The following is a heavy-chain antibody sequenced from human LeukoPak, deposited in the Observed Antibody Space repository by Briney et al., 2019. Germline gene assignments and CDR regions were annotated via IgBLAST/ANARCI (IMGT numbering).Heavy chain of an antibody. CDR1: GITLSNYA. CDR3: AKRGVVIRVILVGFHKEAYYFDS. J-gene: IGHJ4*02. Sequence: PGGSLRLSCAGSGITLSNYAMSWVRQAPGKGLEWVSGINRSGGRTHYADSVKGRFTISRDNPKNTLYLQMNNLRAGDTAVYFCAKRGVVIRVILVGFHKEAYYFDSWGQGALVTVSS. V-gene: IGHV3-23*01. CDR2: INRSGGRT. D-gene: IGHD3-22*01.